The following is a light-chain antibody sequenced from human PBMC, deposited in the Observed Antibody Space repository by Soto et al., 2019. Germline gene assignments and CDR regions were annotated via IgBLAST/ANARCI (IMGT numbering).Light chain of an antibody. CDR2: AAS. Sequence: DIQLTQSPSFLSASVGDRVTITCRASQGISSYLAWYQQKPGKAPELLIYAASTLQSGVPSRFSGSGSGTDFTLTISSLQPEDSATYYCRQLNTYPPWTVGQGTKVEIK. CDR3: RQLNTYPPWT. J-gene: IGKJ1*01. V-gene: IGKV1-9*01. CDR1: QGISSY.